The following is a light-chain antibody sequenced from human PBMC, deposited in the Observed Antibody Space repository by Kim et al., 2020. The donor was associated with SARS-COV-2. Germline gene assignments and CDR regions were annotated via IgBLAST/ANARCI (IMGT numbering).Light chain of an antibody. CDR3: HQYYGWPPGDT. CDR1: QSVTTY. CDR2: GAS. Sequence: EIVMTQSPATLSMSPGETATLSCRASQSVTTYLAWYQLKPGRAPTLLIHGASTRATGIPPRFSGSGSGTDFTLTITSLQSEDFALYYCHQYYGWPPGDTFGQGTKLEIK. J-gene: IGKJ2*01. V-gene: IGKV3-15*01.